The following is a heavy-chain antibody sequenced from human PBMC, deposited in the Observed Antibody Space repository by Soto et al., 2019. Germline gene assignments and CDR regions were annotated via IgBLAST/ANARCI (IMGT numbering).Heavy chain of an antibody. CDR1: GRSISSYY. D-gene: IGHD6-6*01. CDR3: ARVVAARPYWYFAL. Sequence: QVQLQESGPGLVKPSETLSLTCTVSGRSISSYYWSWIRPPPVKGLEWIGYIYYSGSTDDNPSIKSRVTISVDTSKNQFSLTPSYVTAADTAVYSCARVVAARPYWYFALWCRGTLVTVSS. CDR2: IYYSGST. J-gene: IGHJ2*01. V-gene: IGHV4-59*01.